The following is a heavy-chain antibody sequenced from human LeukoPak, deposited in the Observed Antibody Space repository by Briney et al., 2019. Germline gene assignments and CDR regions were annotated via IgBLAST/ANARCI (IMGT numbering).Heavy chain of an antibody. CDR2: IKSNTNGGTT. V-gene: IGHV3-15*01. D-gene: IGHD2-15*01. Sequence: GGSLRLSCAASGFTFSDAWMSWVRQAPGKGLEWVSRIKSNTNGGTTDYAAPVQGRFTISRGDSKNTLYLQMNSLKTEDTAVYYCTYSPYSYFDSWGQGTLVTVSS. CDR3: TYSPYSYFDS. J-gene: IGHJ4*02. CDR1: GFTFSDAW.